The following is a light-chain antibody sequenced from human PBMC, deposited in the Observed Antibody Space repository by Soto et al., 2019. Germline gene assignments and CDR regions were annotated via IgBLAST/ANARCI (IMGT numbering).Light chain of an antibody. CDR2: GAS. Sequence: EIVMTQSPATLSVSPGERATLSCRASQTVSSNLAWYQQKPGQAPRLLIYGASTRATGIPARFSGSGSGTEFPLTISSLQSEDFEVYFCQQYNNWPPSTFGQGTRLEIK. CDR1: QTVSSN. CDR3: QQYNNWPPST. J-gene: IGKJ5*01. V-gene: IGKV3-15*01.